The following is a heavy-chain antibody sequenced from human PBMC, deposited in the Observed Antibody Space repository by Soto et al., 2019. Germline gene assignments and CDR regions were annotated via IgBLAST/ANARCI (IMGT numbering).Heavy chain of an antibody. CDR1: GDSISSYN. CDR2: YYSSGTT. D-gene: IGHD3-16*01. Sequence: QVQLQESGPGLVKPSETLPLTCTVSGDSISSYNWSWIRQPPGKGLEWIGYYYSSGTTNYNPSLRSRVTISVDTSKNQFSLKLRSVTAVDTDVYYCARRTGEYWGQGTLVTVSS. CDR3: ARRTGEY. V-gene: IGHV4-59*08. J-gene: IGHJ4*02.